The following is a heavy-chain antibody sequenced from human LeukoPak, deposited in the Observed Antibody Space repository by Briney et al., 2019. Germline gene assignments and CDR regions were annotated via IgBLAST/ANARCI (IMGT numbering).Heavy chain of an antibody. CDR2: IYSGGST. J-gene: IGHJ4*02. CDR3: AKEATDCSGGSCYSYYFNS. CDR1: GFTVSSNY. V-gene: IGHV3-66*01. Sequence: GGSLRLSCAASGFTVSSNYMSWVRQAPGKGLEWVSVIYSGGSTYYVDSVRGRFTTSRDNSQSTLYLQMSSLRVEDTAMYYCAKEATDCSGGSCYSYYFNSWGQGTLVTVSS. D-gene: IGHD2-15*01.